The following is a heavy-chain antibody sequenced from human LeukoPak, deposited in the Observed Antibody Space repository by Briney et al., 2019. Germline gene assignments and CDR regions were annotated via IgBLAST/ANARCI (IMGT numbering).Heavy chain of an antibody. Sequence: ASVKVSCKIFGSTLTQLSMHWVRQAPGKGLEWMGGFDPEADETVYAQNFHGRVTVTDDTLSDTTYMELSSLRSEDTAVYYCATAAEIYYYDTGGIWGQGTM. D-gene: IGHD3-22*01. V-gene: IGHV1-24*01. CDR2: FDPEADET. CDR3: ATAAEIYYYDTGGI. J-gene: IGHJ3*02. CDR1: GSTLTQLS.